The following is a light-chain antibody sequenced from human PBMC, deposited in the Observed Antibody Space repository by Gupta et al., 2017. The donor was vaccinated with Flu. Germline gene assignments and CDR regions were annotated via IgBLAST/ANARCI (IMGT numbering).Light chain of an antibody. CDR1: QNIGTF. CDR2: DTV. V-gene: IGKV3-11*01. Sequence: EGVLTQSPATLSLSPGERATLSCRASQNIGTFLAWYQQKPGQAPRLLIYDTVHRATGIPARFSGSGDGTDFTLTISSLEPEDFAIYYCQQRSNGPPVFTFGGGTKVEIK. J-gene: IGKJ4*01. CDR3: QQRSNGPPVFT.